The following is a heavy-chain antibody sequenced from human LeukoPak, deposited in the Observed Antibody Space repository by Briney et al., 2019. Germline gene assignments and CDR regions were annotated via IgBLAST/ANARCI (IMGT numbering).Heavy chain of an antibody. V-gene: IGHV3-11*06. CDR3: ARSYYYGSGSYFALDY. J-gene: IGHJ4*02. Sequence: GGSLRLSCAASGFTFSDYYMSWIRQAPGKGLEWVSSISSSSSYIYYADSVKGRFTISRDNAKNSLYLQMNSLRAEDTAVYYCARSYYYGSGSYFALDYWGQGTLVTVSS. CDR1: GFTFSDYY. D-gene: IGHD3-10*01. CDR2: ISSSSSYI.